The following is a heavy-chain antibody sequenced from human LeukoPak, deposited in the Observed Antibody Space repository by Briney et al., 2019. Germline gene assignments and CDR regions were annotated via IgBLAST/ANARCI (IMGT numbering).Heavy chain of an antibody. CDR1: VGSVSTYY. CDR3: ARYDGAFDTFDY. V-gene: IGHV4-59*02. CDR2: MYDSGST. D-gene: IGHD1-1*01. J-gene: IGHJ4*02. Sequence: PSETLSLTCTVSVGSVSTYYWSWIRQPPGTGLEGIGEMYDSGSTKYNPSLKSRVTISVDTSKNQFSLKLTPVTSADTAVYYCARYDGAFDTFDYWGQGTLVTVSS.